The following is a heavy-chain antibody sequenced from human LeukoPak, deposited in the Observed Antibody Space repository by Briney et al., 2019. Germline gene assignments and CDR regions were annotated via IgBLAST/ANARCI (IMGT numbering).Heavy chain of an antibody. V-gene: IGHV4-4*07. CDR3: ARVMVRGVKAYLSWFDP. Sequence: SDTLSLTCTVSGDSISSYYWSWIRQPAGKGLEWIGRMYVSGSTNYNPSLKSRVTMSVDTSKNQFSLKMTSVTAADTAFYYCARVMVRGVKAYLSWFDPWGQGILVTVST. D-gene: IGHD3-10*01. J-gene: IGHJ5*02. CDR2: MYVSGST. CDR1: GDSISSYY.